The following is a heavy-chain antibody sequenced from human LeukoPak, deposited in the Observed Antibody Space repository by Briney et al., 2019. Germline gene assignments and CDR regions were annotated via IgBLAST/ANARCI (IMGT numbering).Heavy chain of an antibody. CDR2: IIPIFGIP. CDR1: GGTFSSYA. CDR3: GLSGNYYYYYMDV. Sequence: SVKVSCKASGGTFSSYAISWVRQAPGQGLEWMGGIIPIFGIPDSAQKFQGRLTITADESTTTAYMELSSLRSDDTAIYYCGLSGNYYYYYMDVWGKGTTVTISS. V-gene: IGHV1-69*13. D-gene: IGHD6-25*01. J-gene: IGHJ6*03.